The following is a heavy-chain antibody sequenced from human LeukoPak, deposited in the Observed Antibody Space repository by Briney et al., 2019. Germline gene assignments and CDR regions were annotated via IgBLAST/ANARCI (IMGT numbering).Heavy chain of an antibody. J-gene: IGHJ4*02. CDR1: GVTFSNDA. CDR2: ITGSGGTT. CDR3: AKDLAVTGWVNDY. V-gene: IGHV3-23*01. Sequence: GESLTLSSAASGVTFSNDAMSWVREAPGKGLEWVSAITGSGGTTYYADSVKGRFTVSRDNSKNTLYLQMNSLRAEDTAVYYCAKDLAVTGWVNDYWGQGTLVTVSS. D-gene: IGHD6-19*01.